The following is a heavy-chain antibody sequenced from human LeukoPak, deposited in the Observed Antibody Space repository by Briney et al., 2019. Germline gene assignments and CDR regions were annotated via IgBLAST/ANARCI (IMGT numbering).Heavy chain of an antibody. Sequence: GGSLRLSCAASGFTFSSYAMHWVRQAPGKGLEWVAVISYGGSNKYHADSVKGRFTISRDNSKNTLYLQMNSLRAEDTAVYYCAGGVVVAATRSGDYWGQGTLVTVSS. CDR3: AGGVVVAATRSGDY. V-gene: IGHV3-30*04. D-gene: IGHD2-15*01. J-gene: IGHJ4*02. CDR2: ISYGGSNK. CDR1: GFTFSSYA.